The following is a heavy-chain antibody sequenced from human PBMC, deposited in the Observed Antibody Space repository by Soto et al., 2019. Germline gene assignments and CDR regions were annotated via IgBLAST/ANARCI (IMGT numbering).Heavy chain of an antibody. CDR3: AKDLQSYGDYDYYCYGMDV. J-gene: IGHJ6*02. CDR1: GFTFRSYG. CDR2: ISYDGTNK. Sequence: QMQLVESGGGVVQPGRSLRLSCAASGFTFRSYGIHWVRQTPGKGLEWVAVISYDGTNKFYSDSVKGRFTISRDNFKNTLTLQMNSLRADDTAVYSCAKDLQSYGDYDYYCYGMDVWGLGTRVTVSS. V-gene: IGHV3-30*18. D-gene: IGHD4-17*01.